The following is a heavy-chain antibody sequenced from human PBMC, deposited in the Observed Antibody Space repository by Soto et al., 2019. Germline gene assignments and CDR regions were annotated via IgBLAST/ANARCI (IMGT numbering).Heavy chain of an antibody. CDR3: AKSGGASPYYFDY. D-gene: IGHD1-26*01. CDR1: AFTFNTYA. Sequence: EVQLLESGGGLVQPGGPLRLSCAASAFTFNTYAMGWVRQAPGKGLEWVSAISVSGGGTYYADSVKGRFTISRDTSKNTLYLQMNSLRADDTAVYYCAKSGGASPYYFDYWGRGTLVTVSS. V-gene: IGHV3-23*01. J-gene: IGHJ4*02. CDR2: ISVSGGGT.